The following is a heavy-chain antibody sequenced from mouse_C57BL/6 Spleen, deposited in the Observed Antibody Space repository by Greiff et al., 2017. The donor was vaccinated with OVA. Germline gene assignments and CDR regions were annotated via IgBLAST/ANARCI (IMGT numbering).Heavy chain of an antibody. V-gene: IGHV1-42*01. J-gene: IGHJ3*01. Sequence: VQLKQSGPELVKPGASVKLSCKASGYSFTGYYMNWVKQSPEKSLEWIGEINPSTGGTTYNQKFKAKATLTVDKSSSTAYMQLKSLTSEDSAVYYCARPFYDAAWFAYWGQGTLVTVSA. CDR1: GYSFTGYY. CDR2: INPSTGGT. D-gene: IGHD2-3*01. CDR3: ARPFYDAAWFAY.